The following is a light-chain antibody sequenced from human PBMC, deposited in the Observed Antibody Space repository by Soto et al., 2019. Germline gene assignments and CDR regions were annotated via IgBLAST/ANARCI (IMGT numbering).Light chain of an antibody. Sequence: IVWTQSPGTLSFAPGGRVTLSFRSSPRVSSAYLAWYQQKRGQAPRLLIYGASNRATGIPDRFSGSGSGTDFTLTISRLEPEDFAVYYCQQYGSSPPSVTFGQGTRLEIK. CDR2: GAS. V-gene: IGKV3-20*01. CDR3: QQYGSSPPSVT. J-gene: IGKJ5*01. CDR1: PRVSSAY.